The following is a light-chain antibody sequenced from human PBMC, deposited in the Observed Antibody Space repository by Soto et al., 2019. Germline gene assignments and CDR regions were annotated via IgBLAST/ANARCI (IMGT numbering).Light chain of an antibody. CDR2: PAS. CDR1: QGIYNY. Sequence: DIQMTQSPSSLSASVGDRVTITCRASQGIYNYLAWYQQKPGKVPKLLIYPASALQSGVPSRFSGSGLVTNFTLTFSSLQPEDVATYFCQNYNSAPFTFGPGTKVDIK. V-gene: IGKV1-27*01. CDR3: QNYNSAPFT. J-gene: IGKJ3*01.